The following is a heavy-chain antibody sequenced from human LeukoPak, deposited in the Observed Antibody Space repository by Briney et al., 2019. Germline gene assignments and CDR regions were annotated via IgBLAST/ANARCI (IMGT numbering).Heavy chain of an antibody. CDR3: ARDMGIYDSSGYALDY. D-gene: IGHD3-22*01. CDR1: GFTFSSYA. CDR2: ISYDGSNK. V-gene: IGHV3-30*04. Sequence: GGSLRLSCAASGFTFSSYAMHWVRQAPGKGLEWVAVISYDGSNKYYADSVKGRFTISRDDSKNTLYLQMNSLRAEDTAVYYCARDMGIYDSSGYALDYWGQGTLVTVSS. J-gene: IGHJ4*02.